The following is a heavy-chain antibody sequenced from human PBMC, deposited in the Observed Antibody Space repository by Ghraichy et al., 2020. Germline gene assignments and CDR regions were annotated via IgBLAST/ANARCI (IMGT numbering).Heavy chain of an antibody. CDR3: ARDHFEAYGSGKLEDCYFGMDV. Sequence: GGSLRLSCAASGFNFSNYSMNWVRQAPGKGLEWVSAISTRTTYISYADPVKGRFAISRDNAKNSLFLQMNSLRAEDTAVYFSARDHFEAYGSGKLEDCYFGMDVGCQGTTVTVSS. CDR1: GFNFSNYS. D-gene: IGHD3-10*01. J-gene: IGHJ6*02. CDR2: ISTRTTYI. V-gene: IGHV3-21*01.